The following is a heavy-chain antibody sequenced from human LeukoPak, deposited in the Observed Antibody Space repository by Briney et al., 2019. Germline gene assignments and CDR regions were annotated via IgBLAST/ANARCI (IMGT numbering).Heavy chain of an antibody. V-gene: IGHV3-74*01. Sequence: PGGSLRLSCAASGFTFSSYSMNWVRQAPGKGLEWVSRINSDGGSTTYADSVKGRFTISRDNAKNTMYLQMSSLRADDSAVYYCGRGGLTGQMAAFDYWGQGALVTVST. CDR1: GFTFSSYS. CDR2: INSDGGST. CDR3: GRGGLTGQMAAFDY. D-gene: IGHD3-9*01. J-gene: IGHJ4*02.